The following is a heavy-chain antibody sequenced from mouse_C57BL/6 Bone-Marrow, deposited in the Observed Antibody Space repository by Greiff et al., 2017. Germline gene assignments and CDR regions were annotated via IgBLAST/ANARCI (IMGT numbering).Heavy chain of an antibody. CDR3: ARLGGYYPPWFAY. V-gene: IGHV1-85*01. CDR1: GYTFTSYD. J-gene: IGHJ3*01. Sequence: QVQLKESGPELVKPGASVKLSCKASGYTFTSYDINWVKQRPGPGLEWIGWIYPRDGSTKYNEKFKGKATLTVDTSSSTAYMELHSLTSEDSAVYFCARLGGYYPPWFAYWGQGTLVTVSA. CDR2: IYPRDGST. D-gene: IGHD2-3*01.